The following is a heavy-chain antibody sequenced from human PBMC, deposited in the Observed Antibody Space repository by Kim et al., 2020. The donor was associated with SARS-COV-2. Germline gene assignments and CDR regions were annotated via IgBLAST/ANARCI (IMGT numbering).Heavy chain of an antibody. D-gene: IGHD3-22*01. CDR2: IKSKTDGGTT. V-gene: IGHV3-15*01. J-gene: IGHJ4*02. CDR3: TTAHHYHYYDSSGYYYAEPFDY. Sequence: GGSLRLSCAASGFTFSNAWMSWVRQAPGKGLEWVGRIKSKTDGGTTDYAAPVKGRFTISRDDSKNTLYLQMNSLKTEDTAVYYCTTAHHYHYYDSSGYYYAEPFDYWGQGTLVTVSS. CDR1: GFTFSNAW.